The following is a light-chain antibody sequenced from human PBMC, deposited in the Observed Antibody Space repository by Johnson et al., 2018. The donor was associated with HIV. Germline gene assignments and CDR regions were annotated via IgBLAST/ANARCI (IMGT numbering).Light chain of an antibody. J-gene: IGLJ1*01. CDR2: ENN. CDR3: GTWDSSLSALA. CDR1: TSNIGNNY. V-gene: IGLV1-51*02. Sequence: QSALTQPPSVSAAPGQKVTVSCSGSTSNIGNNYVSWYQQLPGTAPKLLIYENNKRPPGIPDRFSGSKSGTSATLGITGLPTGDEADYYCGTWDSSLSALAFGTGTKVTVL.